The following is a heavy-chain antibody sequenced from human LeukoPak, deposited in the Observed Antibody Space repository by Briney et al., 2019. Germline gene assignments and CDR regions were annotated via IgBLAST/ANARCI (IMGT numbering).Heavy chain of an antibody. D-gene: IGHD2-2*01. Sequence: GGSLRLSCAASGFTFSSYWMSWVRQAPGKGLEWVANIKQDGSEKYYVDSVKGRFTISRDNAKNSLYLQMNSLRAEDTAVHYCARDLQRSTAAIRRGYYYGMDVWGQGTTVTVSS. CDR2: IKQDGSEK. V-gene: IGHV3-7*01. J-gene: IGHJ6*02. CDR3: ARDLQRSTAAIRRGYYYGMDV. CDR1: GFTFSSYW.